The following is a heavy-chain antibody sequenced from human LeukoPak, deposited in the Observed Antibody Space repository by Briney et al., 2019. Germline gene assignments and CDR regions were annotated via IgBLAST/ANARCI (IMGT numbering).Heavy chain of an antibody. Sequence: PGGSLRLSCAASGVTFSSYSMNWVRQAPGKGLEWVSSISSSSSYIYYADSVKGRFTISRDNAKNSLYLQMNSLRAEDTAVYYCARGPPYMVATADLDYWGQGTLVTVSS. V-gene: IGHV3-21*01. D-gene: IGHD5-12*01. CDR1: GVTFSSYS. CDR2: ISSSSSYI. J-gene: IGHJ4*02. CDR3: ARGPPYMVATADLDY.